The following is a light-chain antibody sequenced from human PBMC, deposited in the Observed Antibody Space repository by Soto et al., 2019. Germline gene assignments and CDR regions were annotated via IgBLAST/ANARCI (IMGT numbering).Light chain of an antibody. CDR3: QQSPGT. CDR2: GAF. V-gene: IGKV3-20*01. J-gene: IGKJ1*01. CDR1: QSVNSRY. Sequence: MVLTQSPGNLSLSPWERATLSCRASQSVNSRYLAWYQQKPGQAPRLVIYGAFTRATGIPDRFIGSGSGTDFSLTISRLEPEDFAVYYCQQSPGTFGQGTKVDIK.